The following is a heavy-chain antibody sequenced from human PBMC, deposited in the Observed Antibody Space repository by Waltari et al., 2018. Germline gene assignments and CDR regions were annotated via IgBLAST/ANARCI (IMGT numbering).Heavy chain of an antibody. CDR3: ARVGRYCSSTSCPPTALDY. D-gene: IGHD2-2*01. CDR1: GGSISSSNW. J-gene: IGHJ4*02. V-gene: IGHV4-4*02. CDR2: IYHSGST. Sequence: QVQLQESGPGLVKPSGTLSLTCAVSGGSISSSNWWSWVRQPPGKGLEWIGEIYHSGSTNDNPSLKSRVTISVDKSKNQFSLKRSSVTAADTAVYYCARVGRYCSSTSCPPTALDYWGQGTLVTVSS.